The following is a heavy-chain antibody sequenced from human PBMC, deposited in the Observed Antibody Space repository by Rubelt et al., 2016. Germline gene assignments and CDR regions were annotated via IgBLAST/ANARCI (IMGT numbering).Heavy chain of an antibody. D-gene: IGHD5-12*01. Sequence: GAGLLKPSETLSLTCAVYGGSFSSYYWSWIRQPPGKGLEWIGYIYYSGSTNYNPSLKRRVTISVDTSKNQFSLKLSSVTAADTAVYYCARSAWIPHYFDYWGQGTLVTVSS. V-gene: IGHV4-59*01. CDR3: ARSAWIPHYFDY. CDR2: IYYSGST. J-gene: IGHJ4*02. CDR1: GGSFSSYY.